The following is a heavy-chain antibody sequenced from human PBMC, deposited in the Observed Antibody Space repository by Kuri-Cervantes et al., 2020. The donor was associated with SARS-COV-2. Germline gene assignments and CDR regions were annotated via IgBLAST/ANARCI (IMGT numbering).Heavy chain of an antibody. D-gene: IGHD6-19*01. CDR1: GFTFNSYA. CDR3: ARGRDKRYSSGSYYYYGRDV. J-gene: IGHJ6*02. V-gene: IGHV4-34*01. Sequence: GSLRLSCAAFGFTFNSYAMSWVRQTPGKGLEWIGEINHSGSTNYNPSLKSRVTISVDTSKNQFSLKLSSVTAADTAVYYCARGRDKRYSSGSYYYYGRDVWGQGTTVTVSS. CDR2: INHSGST.